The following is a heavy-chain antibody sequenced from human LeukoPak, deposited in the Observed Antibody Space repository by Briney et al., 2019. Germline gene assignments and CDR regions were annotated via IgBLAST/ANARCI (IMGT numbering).Heavy chain of an antibody. Sequence: GGSLRLSCVGSGFNFGIYSINRVRQAPGKGLEWLSFISSSSTAIYYADSVKGRFTVSRDNAKNSAYLQMNSLRADDTAVYYCARRTAAAEIDYWGQGTLVTVSS. CDR2: ISSSSTAI. V-gene: IGHV3-48*01. J-gene: IGHJ4*02. CDR1: GFNFGIYS. CDR3: ARRTAAAEIDY. D-gene: IGHD6-25*01.